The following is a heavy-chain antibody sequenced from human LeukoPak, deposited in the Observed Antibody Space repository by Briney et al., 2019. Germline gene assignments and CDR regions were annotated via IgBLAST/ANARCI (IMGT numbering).Heavy chain of an antibody. J-gene: IGHJ4*02. Sequence: ASVKVSCKASGYTFTSCGISWVRQAPGQGLVWMGWISAYNGNTNYVQKLQGRVTMTTDTSTSTAYMELRSLRSDDTAVYYCARDLDGSGSYYTDYWGQGTLVTVSS. V-gene: IGHV1-18*01. D-gene: IGHD3-10*01. CDR3: ARDLDGSGSYYTDY. CDR2: ISAYNGNT. CDR1: GYTFTSCG.